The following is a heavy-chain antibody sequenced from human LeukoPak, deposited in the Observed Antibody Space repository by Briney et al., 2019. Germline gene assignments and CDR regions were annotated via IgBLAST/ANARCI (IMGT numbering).Heavy chain of an antibody. J-gene: IGHJ3*02. V-gene: IGHV3-23*01. CDR1: GFTSSSYA. CDR3: AKNLEGDDYDFWSGYYSGGAFDI. Sequence: GASLRLSCAASGFTSSSYAMSWVRQAPGKGLEWVSAISGSGGSTYYADSVKGRFTISRDNSKNTLYLQMNSLRAEDTAVYYCAKNLEGDDYDFWSGYYSGGAFDIWGQGTMVTVSS. D-gene: IGHD3-3*01. CDR2: ISGSGGST.